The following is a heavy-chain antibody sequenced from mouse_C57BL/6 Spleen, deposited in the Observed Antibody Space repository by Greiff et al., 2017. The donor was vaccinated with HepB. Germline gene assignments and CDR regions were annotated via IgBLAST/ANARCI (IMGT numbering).Heavy chain of an antibody. J-gene: IGHJ2*01. D-gene: IGHD1-1*01. CDR2: INPNNGGT. CDR3: ARWSLLRYYFDY. CDR1: GYTFTDYN. Sequence: EVQLQQSGPELVKPGASVKIPCKASGYTFTDYNMDWVKQSHGKSLEWIGDINPNNGGTIYNQKFKGKATLTVDKSSSTAYMELRSLTSADTAVYYCARWSLLRYYFDYWGQGTTLTVAS. V-gene: IGHV1-18*01.